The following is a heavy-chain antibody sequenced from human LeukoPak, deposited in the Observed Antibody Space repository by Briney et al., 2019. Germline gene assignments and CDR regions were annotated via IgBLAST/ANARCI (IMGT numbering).Heavy chain of an antibody. CDR3: ARASYDTSGYYSGAGARADY. J-gene: IGHJ4*02. CDR1: GFTFSSHS. V-gene: IGHV3-48*01. CDR2: ISFSSSTI. D-gene: IGHD3-22*01. Sequence: PGGALRLSWAASGFTFSSHSMNWVRQAPGKGLEWVSYISFSSSTIYYADSVKGRFTISRDNAKNSLYLQMNRLRVEDTAVSYCARASYDTSGYYSGAGARADYWGQGILVTVSS.